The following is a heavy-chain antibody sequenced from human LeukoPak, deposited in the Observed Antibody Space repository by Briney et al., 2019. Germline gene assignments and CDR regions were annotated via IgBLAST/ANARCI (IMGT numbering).Heavy chain of an antibody. Sequence: GGSLRLSCAASGFIFSNAWMSWVRQAPGKGLEWGGRIKSKTDGGTTDYAAPVKGRFTISRDDSKNTLYLQMNSLKTEDTAVYYCTTDYYDFWSGYYTGVGGFDPWGQGTLVTVSS. CDR2: IKSKTDGGTT. V-gene: IGHV3-15*01. CDR1: GFIFSNAW. D-gene: IGHD3-3*01. CDR3: TTDYYDFWSGYYTGVGGFDP. J-gene: IGHJ5*02.